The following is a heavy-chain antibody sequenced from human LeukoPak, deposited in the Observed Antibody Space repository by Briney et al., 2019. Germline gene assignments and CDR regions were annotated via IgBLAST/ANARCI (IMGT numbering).Heavy chain of an antibody. CDR3: ERDLREGYCGGDCYFDY. V-gene: IGHV3-7*01. J-gene: IGHJ4*02. CDR1: GFTFSSFW. Sequence: GGSLRLSCAASGFTFSSFWMSWVRQAPGKGREWVAYIKQDGSEKYYVDSVKGRFTISRDNAKNSLYLQMNSLRAEDTAEYYGERDLREGYCGGDCYFDYWGQGTLVTVSS. CDR2: IKQDGSEK. D-gene: IGHD2-21*02.